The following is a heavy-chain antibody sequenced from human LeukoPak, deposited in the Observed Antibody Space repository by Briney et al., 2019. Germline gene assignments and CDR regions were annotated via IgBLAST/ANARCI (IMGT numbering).Heavy chain of an antibody. D-gene: IGHD6-13*01. CDR3: TRVDGGYSSSWYNPFDY. J-gene: IGHJ4*02. CDR1: GFTFGDYA. CDR2: IRSKAYGGTT. V-gene: IGHV3-49*03. Sequence: GGSLRLSCTASGFTFGDYAMSWLRQAPGKGLEWVGFIRSKAYGGTTEYAASVKGRFTISRDDSKSIAYLQMNSLKTEDTAVYYCTRVDGGYSSSWYNPFDYWGQGTLVTVSS.